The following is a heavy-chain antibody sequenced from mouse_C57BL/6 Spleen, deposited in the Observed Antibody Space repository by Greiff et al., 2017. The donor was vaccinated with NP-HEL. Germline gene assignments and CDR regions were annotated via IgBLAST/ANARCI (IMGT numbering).Heavy chain of an antibody. D-gene: IGHD3-2*02. V-gene: IGHV1-63*01. J-gene: IGHJ3*01. CDR1: GYTFTNYW. Sequence: QVQLQQSGAELVRPGTSVKMSCKASGYTFTNYWIGWAKQRPGHGLEWIGDIYPGGGYTNYNEKFKGKATLTADKSSSPAYMQFSSLTSEDSAIYYCARSGGSGYLAYWGQGTLVTVSA. CDR3: ARSGGSGYLAY. CDR2: IYPGGGYT.